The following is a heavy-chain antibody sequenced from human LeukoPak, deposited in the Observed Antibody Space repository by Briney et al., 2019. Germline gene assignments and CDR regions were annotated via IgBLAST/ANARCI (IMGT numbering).Heavy chain of an antibody. V-gene: IGHV3-53*01. Sequence: PGGSLRLSCAASGFSVSSNYLTWVRQAPGRGLERVSVLYSGGSSQYADSVKGRFTISKDISKNTFFLQMNSLRAEDTAVYYCARGESGAWNYKRGFDYWGQGTLVTVSP. CDR1: GFSVSSNY. J-gene: IGHJ4*02. D-gene: IGHD1-7*01. CDR2: LYSGGSS. CDR3: ARGESGAWNYKRGFDY.